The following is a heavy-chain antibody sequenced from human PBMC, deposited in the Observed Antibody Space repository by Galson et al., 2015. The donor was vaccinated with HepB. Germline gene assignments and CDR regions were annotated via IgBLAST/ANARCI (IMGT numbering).Heavy chain of an antibody. J-gene: IGHJ4*02. Sequence: SVKVSCKASGYTFTDYYMHWLRQAPGQGLEWMGWINPNSGGTNSAQKFQGRVTMTRDTSISTAYMEVSSLRSDDTAVYYCARDGSLDYWGQGTRVTVSS. V-gene: IGHV1-2*02. CDR3: ARDGSLDY. CDR2: INPNSGGT. CDR1: GYTFTDYY.